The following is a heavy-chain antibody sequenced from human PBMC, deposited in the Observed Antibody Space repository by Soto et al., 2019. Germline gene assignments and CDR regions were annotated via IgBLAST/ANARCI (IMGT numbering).Heavy chain of an antibody. J-gene: IGHJ4*02. D-gene: IGHD1-26*01. CDR1: GGSISSSSYY. CDR3: ARRLHPVVGANFDY. Sequence: SETLSLTCTVSGGSISSSSYYWGWIRQPPGKGLEWIGSIYYSGSTYYNPSLKSRVTISVDTSKNQFSLKLSSVTAADTAVYYCARRLHPVVGANFDYWGQGTLVTVSS. CDR2: IYYSGST. V-gene: IGHV4-39*01.